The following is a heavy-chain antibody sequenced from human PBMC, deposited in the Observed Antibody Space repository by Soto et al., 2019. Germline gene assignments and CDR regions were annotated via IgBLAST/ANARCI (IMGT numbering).Heavy chain of an antibody. CDR1: GFTVSSNY. D-gene: IGHD3-10*01. CDR3: ARDRIPTAMDV. V-gene: IGHV3-66*01. Sequence: EVQLVESGGGLVQPGGSLRLSCAASGFTVSSNYMSWVRQAPGKGLEWISVIYSGGRTYYADSVKGRFTISTDNSKNTLYLQMNSLRAEDTAVYYCARDRIPTAMDVLGQGTTVTVSS. CDR2: IYSGGRT. J-gene: IGHJ6*02.